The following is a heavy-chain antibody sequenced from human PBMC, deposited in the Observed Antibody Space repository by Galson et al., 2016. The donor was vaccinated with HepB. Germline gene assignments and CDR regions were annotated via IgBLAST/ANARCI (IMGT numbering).Heavy chain of an antibody. Sequence: SLRLSCAASGFRFRDYAFHWVRQAPGKGLEWVAVISYEGSKKYYADSVRGRFSVSRDNSKNVLHLRMNSLRPEDTAGYYCARGASGSYYFYYGMDVWSQGTTVIVSS. CDR2: ISYEGSKK. D-gene: IGHD1-26*01. CDR3: ARGASGSYYFYYGMDV. CDR1: GFRFRDYA. V-gene: IGHV3-30-3*01. J-gene: IGHJ6*02.